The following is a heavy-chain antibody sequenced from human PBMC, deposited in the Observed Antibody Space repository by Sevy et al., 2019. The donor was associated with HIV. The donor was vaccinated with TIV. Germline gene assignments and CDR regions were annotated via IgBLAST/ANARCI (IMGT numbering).Heavy chain of an antibody. Sequence: GGSLRLSCAASGFTFSSYAMHWVRQAPGKGLEWVALISYDGSNKYYADSVKGRFTISRDNSKNTLYLQMNSLRAEDTAVYYCARARVGPGDYWGQGTLVTVSS. CDR3: ARARVGPGDY. CDR1: GFTFSSYA. D-gene: IGHD2-2*01. V-gene: IGHV3-30-3*01. J-gene: IGHJ4*02. CDR2: ISYDGSNK.